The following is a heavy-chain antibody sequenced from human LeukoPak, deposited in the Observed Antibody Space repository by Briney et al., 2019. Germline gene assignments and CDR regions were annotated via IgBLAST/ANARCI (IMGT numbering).Heavy chain of an antibody. J-gene: IGHJ4*02. Sequence: GGSLRLSCAASGFIFSSYEMNWVRQAPGKGLEWVPYISSSGSTIYYADSVKGRFTISRDNAKNSLYLQMNSLRADDTALYYCAKDDDGHHHGVDHWGQGTLVTVSS. V-gene: IGHV3-48*03. CDR2: ISSSGSTI. CDR3: AKDDDGHHHGVDH. CDR1: GFIFSSYE. D-gene: IGHD4-17*01.